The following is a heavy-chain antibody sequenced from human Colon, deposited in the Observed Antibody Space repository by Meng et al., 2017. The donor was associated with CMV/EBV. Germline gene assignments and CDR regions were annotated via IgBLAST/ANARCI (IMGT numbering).Heavy chain of an antibody. V-gene: IGHV1-46*01. J-gene: IGHJ4*02. CDR1: GYTVSSYY. Sequence: KASGYTVSSYYRPWVRQALAEGTKWMGAINPSNANTTSAQKFQGRFTLTSDTSTRTVYLELTSLRSEDTAVYYCARDLLPVVTALPGFWGQGTLVTVSS. CDR3: ARDLLPVVTALPGF. CDR2: INPSNANT. D-gene: IGHD2-21*02.